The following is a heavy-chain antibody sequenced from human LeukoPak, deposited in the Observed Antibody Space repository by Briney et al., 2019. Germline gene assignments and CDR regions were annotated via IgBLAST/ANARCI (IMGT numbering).Heavy chain of an antibody. CDR2: IFYTGST. CDR3: ARHGGFGTYPLDY. J-gene: IGHJ4*02. CDR1: GGSISSYY. V-gene: IGHV4-59*08. Sequence: KTSETLSLTCTVSGGSISSYYWSWIRQPPGKALEWIGHIFYTGSTTYTPSLKTRLTISLDTSKNQFSLKLSAVTAADTAVYFCARHGGFGTYPLDYWGQGALVTVSS. D-gene: IGHD1-26*01.